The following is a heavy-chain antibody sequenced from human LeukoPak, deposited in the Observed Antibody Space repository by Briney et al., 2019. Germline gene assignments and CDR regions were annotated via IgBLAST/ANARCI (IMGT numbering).Heavy chain of an antibody. CDR3: ARGRPGGGWPYFDY. V-gene: IGHV3-30*03. Sequence: GGSLRLSCAASGFTFSSYGMHWVRQAPGKGLEWVAVISYDGSNKYYADSVKGRFTISRDNSKNTLYLQMNSLRAEDTAVYYCARGRPGGGWPYFDYWGQGTLVTVSS. D-gene: IGHD6-19*01. J-gene: IGHJ4*02. CDR1: GFTFSSYG. CDR2: ISYDGSNK.